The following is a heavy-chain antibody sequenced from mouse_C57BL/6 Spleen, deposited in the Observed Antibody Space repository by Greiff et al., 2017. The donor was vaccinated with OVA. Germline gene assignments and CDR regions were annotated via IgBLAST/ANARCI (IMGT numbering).Heavy chain of an antibody. CDR2: IYPSDSET. J-gene: IGHJ2*01. CDR1: GYTFTSYW. Sequence: QVQLQQSGAELVRPGSSVKLSCKASGYTFTSYWMDWVKQRPGQGLEWIGNIYPSDSETHYNQKFKDKATLTVDKSSSTAYMQLSSLTSEDSAVYYCARLGFGTTGYWGQGTTLTVSS. CDR3: ARLGFGTTGY. D-gene: IGHD3-1*01. V-gene: IGHV1-61*01.